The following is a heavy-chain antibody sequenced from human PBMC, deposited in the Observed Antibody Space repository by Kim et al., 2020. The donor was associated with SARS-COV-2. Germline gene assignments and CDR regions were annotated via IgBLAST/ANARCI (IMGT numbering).Heavy chain of an antibody. J-gene: IGHJ4*02. CDR1: GGTFSSYA. CDR3: ARVGRGKPDTAMAPQERYFDY. Sequence: SVKVSCKASGGTFSSYAISWVRQAPGQGLEWMGRIIPIFGIANYAQKFQGRVTITADKSTSTAYMELSSLRSEDTAVYYCARVGRGKPDTAMAPQERYFDYWGQGTLVTVSS. D-gene: IGHD5-18*01. V-gene: IGHV1-69*04. CDR2: IIPIFGIA.